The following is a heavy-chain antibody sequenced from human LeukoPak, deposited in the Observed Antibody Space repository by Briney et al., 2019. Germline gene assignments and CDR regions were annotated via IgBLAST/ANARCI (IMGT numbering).Heavy chain of an antibody. CDR2: TDYSGST. CDR1: GGSISGYS. J-gene: IGHJ4*02. D-gene: IGHD3-10*01. V-gene: IGHV4-59*08. CDR3: ARVGHDWSYVGEWYFDS. Sequence: KPSETLSLTCTVSGGSISGYSWSWIRQPPGKGLEWIGYTDYSGSTKYNPSLKSRVTISLDTSKNQFALRLRSVTDADTAVYYCARVGHDWSYVGEWYFDSWGQGTQVIVSS.